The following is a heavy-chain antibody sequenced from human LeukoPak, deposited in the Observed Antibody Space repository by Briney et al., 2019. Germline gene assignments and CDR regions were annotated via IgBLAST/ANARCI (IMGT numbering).Heavy chain of an antibody. Sequence: GGSLRLSCAASGFTFSSFWMHWVRQPPGKGLVWVSRIDTDGSTTTYADSVKGRFTISRDNAKNTVYLQIKSLRVEDTAVYYCATLNSFGYGYWGQGVVVTVSS. CDR2: IDTDGSTT. CDR3: ATLNSFGYGY. D-gene: IGHD5-18*01. J-gene: IGHJ4*02. CDR1: GFTFSSFW. V-gene: IGHV3-74*01.